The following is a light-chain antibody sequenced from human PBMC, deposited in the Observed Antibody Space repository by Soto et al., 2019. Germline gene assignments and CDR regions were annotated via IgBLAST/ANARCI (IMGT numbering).Light chain of an antibody. CDR3: QPYGSSPKT. Sequence: EIVLTQSPGTMCLSPGERGTLCCMASQSLSSSYLAGYQQKPGQAPRLLIYGAYSRATGIPDRFSGIGSGTDFTLTITRLEPEDFAVYYCQPYGSSPKTVGQVTKVEIK. V-gene: IGKV3-20*01. CDR2: GAY. CDR1: QSLSSSY. J-gene: IGKJ1*01.